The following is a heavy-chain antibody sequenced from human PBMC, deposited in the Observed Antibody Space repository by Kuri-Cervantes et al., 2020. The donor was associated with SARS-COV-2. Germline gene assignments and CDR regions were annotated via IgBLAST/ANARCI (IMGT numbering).Heavy chain of an antibody. J-gene: IGHJ4*02. CDR2: IWFDGSQT. Sequence: GGSLRLSCAASGFMFSAYGMHWVRQSPGKGLEWLAFIWFDGSQTYYSDSVKGRFTISRDNSNNTLYLQMNSLRVEDTAMYYCARREGGSYFGFLDSWGQGILVTVSS. CDR3: ARREGGSYFGFLDS. CDR1: GFMFSAYG. D-gene: IGHD1-26*01. V-gene: IGHV3-33*01.